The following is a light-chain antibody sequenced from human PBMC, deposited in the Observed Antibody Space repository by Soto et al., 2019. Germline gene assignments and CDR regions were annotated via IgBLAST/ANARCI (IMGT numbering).Light chain of an antibody. J-gene: IGKJ4*01. Sequence: SAATVSVSPRDGATLSCRSSQSVSSNLVWYQHRPGQAPRLLIYGASTRATDIPARFSGSGSGTEFTLTISSLPSDDYAVYCCQQYNYLPRTVGGGSKVDI. CDR2: GAS. V-gene: IGKV3-15*01. CDR3: QQYNYLPRT. CDR1: QSVSSN.